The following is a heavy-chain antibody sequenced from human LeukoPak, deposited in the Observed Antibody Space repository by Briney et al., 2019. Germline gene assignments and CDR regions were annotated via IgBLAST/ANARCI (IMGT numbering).Heavy chain of an antibody. J-gene: IGHJ4*02. D-gene: IGHD3-22*01. V-gene: IGHV3-23*01. CDR1: GFTFSNYA. Sequence: PGGSLTLSCSASGFTFSNYAMSWVRQAPGEGLEWVSGISDSGGNTYYADSVKGRFTISRDNSKNTLYLQMNSLRAEDTAVYYCAKTVALYDSSGYDYWGQGTLVTVSS. CDR3: AKTVALYDSSGYDY. CDR2: ISDSGGNT.